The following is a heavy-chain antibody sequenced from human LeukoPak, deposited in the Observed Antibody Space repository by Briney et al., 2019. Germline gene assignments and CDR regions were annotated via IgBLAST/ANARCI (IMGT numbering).Heavy chain of an antibody. CDR1: GFTFSSYA. CDR2: ISGSGGST. V-gene: IGHV3-23*01. D-gene: IGHD2-15*01. J-gene: IGHJ4*02. CDR3: GRVSESLVNGGVSWSFDN. Sequence: GGSLRLSCAASGFTFSSYAMSWVRQAPGKGLEWVSAISGSGGSTYYADSVKGRFTISRDNSKNTLYLQMNSLRAEDTAVYYCGRVSESLVNGGVSWSFDNWGQGTLVTVSS.